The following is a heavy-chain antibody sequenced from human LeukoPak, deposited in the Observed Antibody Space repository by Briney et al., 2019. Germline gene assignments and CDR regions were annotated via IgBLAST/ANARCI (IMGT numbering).Heavy chain of an antibody. D-gene: IGHD2-2*01. CDR2: ISYDGSDK. CDR1: GFTFSNYP. V-gene: IGHV3-30-3*01. J-gene: IGHJ4*02. CDR3: ARGGRDCSSTSCYVLN. Sequence: PGGSLRLSCAASGFTFSNYPMHWVRQAPGKGLQWVALISYDGSDKYYADSVKGRFTISRDNSKNTLYLQMNSLRAEDPAMYYCARGGRDCSSTSCYVLNWGQGTLVNVSS.